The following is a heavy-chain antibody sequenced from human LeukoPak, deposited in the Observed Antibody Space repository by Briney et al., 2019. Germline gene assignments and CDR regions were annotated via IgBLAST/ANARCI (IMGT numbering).Heavy chain of an antibody. V-gene: IGHV1-69*06. CDR1: GYTFTSYY. D-gene: IGHD2-15*01. Sequence: ASVKVSCKASGYTFTSYYIHWVRQAPGQGLEWMGGIIPIFGTANYAQKSQGRVTITADKFTSTAYMELSSLRSEDTAVYYCARVYCSGGSCYSSRGNFDYWGQGTLVTVSS. CDR2: IIPIFGTA. CDR3: ARVYCSGGSCYSSRGNFDY. J-gene: IGHJ4*02.